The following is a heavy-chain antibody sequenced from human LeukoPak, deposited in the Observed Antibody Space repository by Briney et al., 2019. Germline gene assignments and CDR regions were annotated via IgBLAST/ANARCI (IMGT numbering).Heavy chain of an antibody. CDR1: GYSISSGYY. CDR2: IYHSGST. Sequence: PSETLSLTCTVSGYSISSGYYWGWIRQPPGKGLEWIGSIYHSGSTYYNPSLKSRVTISVDTSKNQFSLKLSSVTAADTAVYYCARNPSLHIVVVTAIDYWGLGTLVTVSS. V-gene: IGHV4-38-2*02. J-gene: IGHJ4*02. D-gene: IGHD2-21*02. CDR3: ARNPSLHIVVVTAIDY.